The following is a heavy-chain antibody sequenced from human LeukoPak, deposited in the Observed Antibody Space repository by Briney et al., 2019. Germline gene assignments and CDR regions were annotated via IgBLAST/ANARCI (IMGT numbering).Heavy chain of an antibody. J-gene: IGHJ5*02. CDR3: ARRYCSSTSCYLDWFDP. CDR1: GYSFTSYW. D-gene: IGHD2-2*01. CDR2: IDPSDSYT. Sequence: GESLRISCKGSGYSFTSYWISWVRQTPGKGLEWMGRIDPSDSYTNYSPSFQGHVTISADKSISTAYLQWSSLKASDTAMYYCARRYCSSTSCYLDWFDPWGQGTLVTVSS. V-gene: IGHV5-10-1*01.